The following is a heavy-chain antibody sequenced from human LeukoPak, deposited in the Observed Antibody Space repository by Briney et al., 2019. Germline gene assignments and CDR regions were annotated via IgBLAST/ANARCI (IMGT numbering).Heavy chain of an antibody. CDR2: IYYSGST. Sequence: SETLSLTCTVSGGSITSYYWSWIRQPPGRGLEWIGYIYYSGSTNYNPSLKSRVTVSVDTPKSQFSLRLTSVTAADTAVYYCARHADYGGYLDYWGQGTLVTVSS. CDR1: GGSITSYY. J-gene: IGHJ4*02. D-gene: IGHD4-23*01. V-gene: IGHV4-59*08. CDR3: ARHADYGGYLDY.